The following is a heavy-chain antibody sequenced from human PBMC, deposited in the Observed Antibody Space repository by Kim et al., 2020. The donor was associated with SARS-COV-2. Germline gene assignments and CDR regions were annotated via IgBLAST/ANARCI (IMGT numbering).Heavy chain of an antibody. J-gene: IGHJ5*02. Sequence: ASVKVSCKASGYTFTSYAMHWVRQAPGQRLEWMGWINAGNGNTKYSQKFQGRVTITRDTSASTAYMELSSLRSEDTAVYYCARAGGYSSSWYQLYNWFDPWGQVTLVTVSS. CDR2: INAGNGNT. V-gene: IGHV1-3*01. CDR1: GYTFTSYA. CDR3: ARAGGYSSSWYQLYNWFDP. D-gene: IGHD6-13*01.